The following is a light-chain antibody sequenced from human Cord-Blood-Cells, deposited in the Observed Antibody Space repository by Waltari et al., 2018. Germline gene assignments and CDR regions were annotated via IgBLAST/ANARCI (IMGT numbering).Light chain of an antibody. CDR2: GAS. CDR3: QQYGSSPPFT. V-gene: IGKV3-20*01. J-gene: IGKJ3*01. Sequence: EIVLTQSPGTLSLSPGERATLSCRASQSVSSSYLAWYQQKPGQAPRLLLYGASSRATGIPDRCSGSGSGTDFTLTISRLEPEDFAVYYCQQYGSSPPFTFGPGTKVDIK. CDR1: QSVSSSY.